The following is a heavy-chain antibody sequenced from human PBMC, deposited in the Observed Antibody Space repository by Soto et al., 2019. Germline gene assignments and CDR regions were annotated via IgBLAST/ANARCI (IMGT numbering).Heavy chain of an antibody. D-gene: IGHD2-2*02. CDR1: GGSISSSNW. J-gene: IGHJ4*02. Sequence: QVQLQESGPGLVKPSGTLSLTCAVSGGSISSSNWWSWVRQPPGKGLEWIGEIYHSGSTNYNPSLKSRVTISVDKSKNQFSLXLSSVTAADTAVXYCATVGYCSSTSCYILDYWGQGTLVTVSS. CDR3: ATVGYCSSTSCYILDY. CDR2: IYHSGST. V-gene: IGHV4-4*02.